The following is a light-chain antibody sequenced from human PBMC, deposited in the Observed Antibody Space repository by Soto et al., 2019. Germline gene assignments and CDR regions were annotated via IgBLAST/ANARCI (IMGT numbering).Light chain of an antibody. CDR3: KHYNSYEES. CDR1: QTISSW. J-gene: IGKJ1*01. V-gene: IGKV1-5*03. CDR2: KAS. Sequence: DIQLTQSPSTLSRSVGDRVTITCRASQTISSWLAWDQQKPGKAPKLLIYKASTLKSGVPSRFSGSGSCIEFTLTISILQTDYFSTYYCKHYNSYEESFGQGTKLELK.